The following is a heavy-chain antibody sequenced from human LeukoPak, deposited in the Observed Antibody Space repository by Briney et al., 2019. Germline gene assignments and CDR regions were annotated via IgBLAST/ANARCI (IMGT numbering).Heavy chain of an antibody. CDR3: ARELNYDSSGYYFDY. CDR2: INPNSGGT. J-gene: IGHJ4*02. D-gene: IGHD3-22*01. Sequence: ASVNVSCKASVYTFTVYFMHWVRQAPGQGLEWMGWINPNSGGTNYAQKFQGRVTMTRDTSISTAYMELSRLRSDDTAVYYCARELNYDSSGYYFDYWGQGTLVTVSS. V-gene: IGHV1-2*02. CDR1: VYTFTVYF.